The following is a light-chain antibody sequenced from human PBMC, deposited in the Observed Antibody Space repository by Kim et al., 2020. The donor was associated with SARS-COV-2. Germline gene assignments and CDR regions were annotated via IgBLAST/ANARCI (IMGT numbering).Light chain of an antibody. CDR2: AAS. V-gene: IGKV1-8*01. CDR3: QQYYSYPRT. J-gene: IGKJ1*01. CDR1: QGISSY. Sequence: AIRITQSPSSLSASTGDRVTITCRASQGISSYLAWYQQEPGKAPKLLIYAASTLQSGVPSRFSGSGSGTDFTLTISCLQSEDFATYYCQQYYSYPRTFGQGTKVDIK.